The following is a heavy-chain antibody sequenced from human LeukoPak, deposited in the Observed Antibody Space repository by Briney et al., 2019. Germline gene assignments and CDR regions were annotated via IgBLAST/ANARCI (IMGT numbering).Heavy chain of an antibody. Sequence: GGSLRLSCAVSGFTFSTYSMTWVRQAPGKGLEWVSSINTGSDYINYADSVKGRFTISRDNAKNSLYLQMNSLRAEDTAIYYCTTNPYFDYWGQGTLVTVSS. D-gene: IGHD1-14*01. CDR3: TTNPYFDY. CDR1: GFTFSTYS. J-gene: IGHJ4*02. V-gene: IGHV3-21*04. CDR2: INTGSDYI.